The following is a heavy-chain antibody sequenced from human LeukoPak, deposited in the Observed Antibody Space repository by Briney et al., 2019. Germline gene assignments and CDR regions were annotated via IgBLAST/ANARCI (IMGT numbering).Heavy chain of an antibody. V-gene: IGHV1-46*01. CDR2: INPSGGST. D-gene: IGHD5-24*01. Sequence: GASVKVSCKASGYTFTSYYMHWVRQAPGQGLEWMGIINPSGGSTSYAQKFQGRVTMTRDTSTSTVYMELSSLRSEDTAVYYCARGPRRIDGYNLSLFFDYWGQGTLVTVSS. J-gene: IGHJ4*02. CDR1: GYTFTSYY. CDR3: ARGPRRIDGYNLSLFFDY.